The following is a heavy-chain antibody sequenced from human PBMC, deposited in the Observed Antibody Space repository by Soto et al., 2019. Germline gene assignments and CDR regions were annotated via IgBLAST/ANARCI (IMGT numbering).Heavy chain of an antibody. CDR2: IYYSGST. CDR1: GGSISTYY. V-gene: IGHV4-59*01. D-gene: IGHD3-3*01. CDR3: ARDGSRYDFWSGPYYFDY. J-gene: IGHJ4*02. Sequence: QVQLQESGPGLVKPSETLSLTCTVSGGSISTYYWSWIRQPPGKGLEWIGYIYYSGSTNYNPSLTSRVTITVDTSKNQFSLKLSSVSAADTAVYYCARDGSRYDFWSGPYYFDYWGQGTLVTVSS.